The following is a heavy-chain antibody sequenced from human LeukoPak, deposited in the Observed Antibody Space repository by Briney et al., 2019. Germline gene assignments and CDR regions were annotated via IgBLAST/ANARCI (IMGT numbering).Heavy chain of an antibody. J-gene: IGHJ4*02. D-gene: IGHD1-14*01. CDR3: ARHGHKNEYNSPGVDY. CDR1: GGSISSGTYF. CDR2: IFYSGAT. Sequence: SETLSLTCTVSGGSISSGTYFWGWLRQLPGECLEWVGSIFYSGATYYNPSLKSRVTISVDTSKKQFSLKLNSVTAADTAVYYCARHGHKNEYNSPGVDYWGQGTLVTVSS. V-gene: IGHV4-39*01.